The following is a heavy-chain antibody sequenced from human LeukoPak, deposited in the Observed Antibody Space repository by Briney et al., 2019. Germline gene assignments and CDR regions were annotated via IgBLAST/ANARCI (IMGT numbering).Heavy chain of an antibody. CDR2: ISGSGGST. CDR3: AKRGVVIRVILVGFHKEAYYFDS. V-gene: IGHV3-23*01. Sequence: TGGSLRLSCAASGFTFTSNPMAWVRQAPGKGLEWVSGISGSGGSTYYADSVKGRLTISRDNAMNTLYLQMNSLRVEDTAVYFCAKRGVVIRVILVGFHKEAYYFDSWGQGVLVTVSS. J-gene: IGHJ4*02. CDR1: GFTFTSNP. D-gene: IGHD3-22*01.